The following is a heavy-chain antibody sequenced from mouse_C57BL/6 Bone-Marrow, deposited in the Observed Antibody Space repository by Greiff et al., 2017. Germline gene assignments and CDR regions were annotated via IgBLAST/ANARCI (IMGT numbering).Heavy chain of an antibody. Sequence: VQLQQSGAELVRPGASVKLSCTASGFNIKDYYMHWVKQRPEQGLEWIGRIDPEDGDTEYAPKFQGKATMTADTTANTTYLQLSSLTSEDTAVYYCIIYYYGGSYWYFDVWGTGTTVTVSS. V-gene: IGHV14-1*01. CDR3: IIYYYGGSYWYFDV. D-gene: IGHD1-1*01. J-gene: IGHJ1*03. CDR1: GFNIKDYY. CDR2: IDPEDGDT.